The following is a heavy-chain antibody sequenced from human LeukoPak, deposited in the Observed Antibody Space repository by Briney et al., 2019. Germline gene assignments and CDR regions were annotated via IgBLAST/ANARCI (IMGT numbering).Heavy chain of an antibody. J-gene: IGHJ4*02. Sequence: GGSLRLSCAASGFPFSSYWMTWLRQAPGKGLEWVANIKQDGSEKYYVDSVKGRFTISRDNARNSVYLQMNSLRAEDTAVYYCARGGTRGYSPSDYWGQGTLVTVSS. CDR2: IKQDGSEK. CDR1: GFPFSSYW. V-gene: IGHV3-7*01. D-gene: IGHD5-18*01. CDR3: ARGGTRGYSPSDY.